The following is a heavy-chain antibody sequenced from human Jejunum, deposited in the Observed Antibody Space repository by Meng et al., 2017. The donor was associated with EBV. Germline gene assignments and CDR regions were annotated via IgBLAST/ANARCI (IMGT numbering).Heavy chain of an antibody. CDR2: IHTDNGGT. J-gene: IGHJ4*02. CDR1: GYTFNSYA. V-gene: IGHV1-3*04. CDR3: VKKGTRLTTHGYHFDY. Sequence: HVQLVQSGAEVKEPGASVKVSCKASGYTFNSYAIHWVRQAPGQRLEWMGWIHTDNGGTKYSQEFQDRVTITRDTSASTAYMEISSLRSEDTAVHYCVKKGTRLTTHGYHFDYWGQGTLVTVSS. D-gene: IGHD2-15*01.